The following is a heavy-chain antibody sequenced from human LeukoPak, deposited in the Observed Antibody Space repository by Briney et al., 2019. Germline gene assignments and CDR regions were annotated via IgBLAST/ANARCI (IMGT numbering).Heavy chain of an antibody. V-gene: IGHV4-4*07. D-gene: IGHD6-6*01. CDR1: GGSISTYY. Sequence: ASETLSLTCTVSGGSISTYYWSWIRQPAGKGLEWIGRIHTSGDTDYNPSLKSRVTMSVDTSKNQFSLKLSSVTAADTAVYYCAREGSMTARPFVSIDYWGQGTLVTISS. CDR3: AREGSMTARPFVSIDY. J-gene: IGHJ4*02. CDR2: IHTSGDT.